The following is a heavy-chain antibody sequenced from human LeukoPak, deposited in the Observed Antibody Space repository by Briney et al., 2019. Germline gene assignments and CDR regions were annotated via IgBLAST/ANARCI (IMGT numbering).Heavy chain of an antibody. Sequence: ASVKVSCTASGYTFANYDINWMRQASGQGLEWMGWMNPNSGNTGYAQKFQGRVTITRSTSISTAYMELNSLRSEDTAVYYCARALSGSYQFYYFDYWGQGTLVTVSS. V-gene: IGHV1-8*03. D-gene: IGHD1-26*01. CDR1: GYTFANYD. J-gene: IGHJ4*02. CDR3: ARALSGSYQFYYFDY. CDR2: MNPNSGNT.